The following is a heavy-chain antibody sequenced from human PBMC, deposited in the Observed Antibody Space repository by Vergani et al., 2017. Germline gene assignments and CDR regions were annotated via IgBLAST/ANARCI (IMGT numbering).Heavy chain of an antibody. J-gene: IGHJ4*02. CDR2: ISYDGSNK. V-gene: IGHV3-30*18. CDR1: GFTFISYG. D-gene: IGHD2-2*02. CDR3: AKETQDDTVEAPAAIQGTFDN. Sequence: QVQLVESGGGLVKPGGSLRLSCAASGFTFISYGIHWVRQAPGKGLEWVAVISYDGSNKYYADSVKGRFTISRDNSKNTLYLQMNSLRAEDTAVYYCAKETQDDTVEAPAAIQGTFDNWGQGSLVTVSS.